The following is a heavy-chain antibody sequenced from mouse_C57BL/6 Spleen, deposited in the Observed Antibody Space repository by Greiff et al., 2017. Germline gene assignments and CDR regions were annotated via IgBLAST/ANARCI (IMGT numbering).Heavy chain of an antibody. J-gene: IGHJ3*01. CDR2: IDPANGNT. Sequence: EVQLQQSVAELVRPGASVKLSCTASGFNIKNTYMHWVKQRPEQGLEWIGRIDPANGNTKYAPKFQGKATITADTSSNTAYLQLSGLTSEDTAIYYFALYYYGSSPFAYWGQGTLVTVSA. D-gene: IGHD1-1*01. CDR3: ALYYYGSSPFAY. V-gene: IGHV14-3*01. CDR1: GFNIKNTY.